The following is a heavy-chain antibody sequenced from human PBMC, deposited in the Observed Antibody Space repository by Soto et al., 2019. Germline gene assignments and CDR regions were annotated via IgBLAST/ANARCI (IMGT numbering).Heavy chain of an antibody. CDR3: AIVYMLSGSSD. V-gene: IGHV4-31*03. Sequence: QVQLQESGPGLVKPSQTLSLTCTVSGGSISSGGYYWSWIRQHQGKGLEWIGDIYYSGSTYYNPSLKGRVNISVDTSQNQFSLKLSSVTAADTAVYYCAIVYMLSGSSDWGQGTLVTVSS. CDR1: GGSISSGGYY. D-gene: IGHD1-26*01. J-gene: IGHJ4*02. CDR2: IYYSGST.